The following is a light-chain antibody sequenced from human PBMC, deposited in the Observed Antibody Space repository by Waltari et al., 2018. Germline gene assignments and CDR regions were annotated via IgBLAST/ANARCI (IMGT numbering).Light chain of an antibody. Sequence: SGTPGQRATISFSGSSSDIGSNTVNWYQQLPGPAPKLLSYSNNQRPSGVPDRFSGSKSGTSASLAISGLQSEDEADYYCAAWDGGLNALFGGGTKLTVL. V-gene: IGLV1-44*01. CDR2: SNN. J-gene: IGLJ2*01. CDR3: AAWDGGLNAL. CDR1: SSDIGSNT.